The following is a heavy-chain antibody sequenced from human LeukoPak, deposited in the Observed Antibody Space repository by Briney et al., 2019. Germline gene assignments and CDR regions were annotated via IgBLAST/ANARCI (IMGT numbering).Heavy chain of an antibody. Sequence: SETLSLTCTVYGGSISSYYWSWIRQAPGKGLEWIGFINYSGSTNYNPSLNSRVTISVDTSKNQFSLKLSSVTAADAAVYYCVRARDIAVSWFGDLLSSETYFDYWGQGTLVTVSS. V-gene: IGHV4-59*01. D-gene: IGHD3-10*01. CDR1: GGSISSYY. CDR3: VRARDIAVSWFGDLLSSETYFDY. CDR2: INYSGST. J-gene: IGHJ4*02.